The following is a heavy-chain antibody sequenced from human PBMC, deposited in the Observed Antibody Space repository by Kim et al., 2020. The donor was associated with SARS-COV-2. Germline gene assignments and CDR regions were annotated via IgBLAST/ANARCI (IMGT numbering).Heavy chain of an antibody. D-gene: IGHD2-15*01. J-gene: IGHJ5*02. CDR1: GYTFTGYY. CDR2: INPNSGGT. V-gene: IGHV1-2*02. Sequence: ASVKVSCKASGYTFTGYYMHWVRQAPGQGLEWMGWINPNSGGTNYAQKFQGRVTMTRDTSISTAYMELSRLRSDDTAVYYCARDGCSGGSCYSTWFDPWGQGPLVTVSS. CDR3: ARDGCSGGSCYSTWFDP.